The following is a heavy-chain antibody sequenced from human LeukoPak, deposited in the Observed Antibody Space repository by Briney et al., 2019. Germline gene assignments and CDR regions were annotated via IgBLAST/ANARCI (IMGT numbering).Heavy chain of an antibody. CDR1: GGSISSYY. J-gene: IGHJ4*02. V-gene: IGHV4-30-4*08. D-gene: IGHD2-21*01. CDR3: ARVRVAVGDYFDY. CDR2: IYYSGST. Sequence: PSETLSLTCTVSGGSISSYYWSWIRQPPGKGLEWIGYIYYSGSTYYNPSLKSRVTISVDTSKNQFSLKLSSVTAADTAVYYCARVRVAVGDYFDYWGQGTLVTVSS.